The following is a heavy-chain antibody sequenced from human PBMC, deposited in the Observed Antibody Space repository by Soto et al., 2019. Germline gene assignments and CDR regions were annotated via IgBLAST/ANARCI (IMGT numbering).Heavy chain of an antibody. D-gene: IGHD6-13*01. CDR3: ARTAAAGKYYYGVDV. CDR1: GYSFTGYW. Sequence: GDFLKLSCKGSGYSFTGYWIGWVRQMPGKGLEWMGIIYPGDSDTRYSPSFQGQVTISADKSISTAYLQWSSLKASDTAMYYCARTAAAGKYYYGVDVWGQGTTVTVSS. V-gene: IGHV5-51*01. J-gene: IGHJ6*02. CDR2: IYPGDSDT.